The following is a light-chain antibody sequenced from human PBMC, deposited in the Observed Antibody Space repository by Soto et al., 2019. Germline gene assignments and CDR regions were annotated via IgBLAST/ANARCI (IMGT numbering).Light chain of an antibody. CDR3: TSYAGGNNV. CDR2: EVN. V-gene: IGLV2-8*01. Sequence: QSALTQPPSASGSPGQSVTISCTGTSSDVGGYNFVSWYQQHPGKVPKLMVYEVNQRPSGVPDRFSGSKSGNTASLTVSGLQADDEADYYCTSYAGGNNVVGTGTKLTVL. J-gene: IGLJ1*01. CDR1: SSDVGGYNF.